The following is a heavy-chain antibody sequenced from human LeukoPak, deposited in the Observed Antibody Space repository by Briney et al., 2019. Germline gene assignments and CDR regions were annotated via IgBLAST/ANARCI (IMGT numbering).Heavy chain of an antibody. CDR1: GFTFSSYS. CDR3: ARGGSSWYRGENWFDP. J-gene: IGHJ5*02. D-gene: IGHD6-13*01. Sequence: GGSLRLSCAASGFTFSSYSMNWVRQAPGKGLEWVSYISSSSSTIYYADSVKGRFTISRDNAKNSLYLQMNSLRDEDAAVYYCARGGSSWYRGENWFDPWGQGTLVTFSS. V-gene: IGHV3-48*02. CDR2: ISSSSSTI.